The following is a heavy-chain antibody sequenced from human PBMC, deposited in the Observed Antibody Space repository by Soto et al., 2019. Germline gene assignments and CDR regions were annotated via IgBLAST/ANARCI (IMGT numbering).Heavy chain of an antibody. V-gene: IGHV1-18*04. D-gene: IGHD3-16*02. CDR1: GYTFTSYG. CDR3: ARDSPAPTIPFGGLIVPDY. Sequence: QVQLVQSGAEVKKPGASVKVSCKASGYTFTSYGISWVRQAPGQGLEWMGWISAYNGNTNYAQKLQGRVTMPTDTSTSTAYMELRTPRSHDTALYYRARDSPAPTIPFGGLIVPDYWGKGTLVTVSS. J-gene: IGHJ4*02. CDR2: ISAYNGNT.